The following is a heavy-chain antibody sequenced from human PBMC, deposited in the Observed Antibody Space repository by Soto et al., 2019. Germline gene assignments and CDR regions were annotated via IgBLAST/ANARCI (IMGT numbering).Heavy chain of an antibody. CDR1: GGTFSSLA. Sequence: QVQLVQSGAEVKKPGSSVKVSCKASGGTFSSLAISGVRQAPGQGLEGMGGLVPVFGTANYAQKFQDRVTITADKSTSTSYMDLSSLRSEDTAVYYCARSPGVFDYWGQGNLVTVSS. D-gene: IGHD3-10*01. CDR2: LVPVFGTA. V-gene: IGHV1-69*06. CDR3: ARSPGVFDY. J-gene: IGHJ4*02.